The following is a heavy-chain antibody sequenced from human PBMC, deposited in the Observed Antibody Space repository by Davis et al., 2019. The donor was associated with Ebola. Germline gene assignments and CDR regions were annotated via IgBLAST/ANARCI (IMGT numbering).Heavy chain of an antibody. CDR2: IGSSSNGR. CDR1: GFTFRCFA. CDR3: AKDLLWWSAADV. J-gene: IGHJ6*02. D-gene: IGHD2-21*01. V-gene: IGHV3-23*05. Sequence: PGGSLRLSCTASGFTFRCFAMNWVRQAPGKGLEWVSGIGSSSNGRHYADSVKGRFTISRDDSKNTLYLQMNSLRAEDTAVYYCAKDLLWWSAADVWGQGTTVTVSS.